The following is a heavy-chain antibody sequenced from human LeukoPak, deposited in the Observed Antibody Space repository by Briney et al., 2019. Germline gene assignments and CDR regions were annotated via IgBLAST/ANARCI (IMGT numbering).Heavy chain of an antibody. V-gene: IGHV4-61*02. CDR1: GGSISSGSYY. D-gene: IGHD4-11*01. CDR3: ARITTWGDYYYYMDV. Sequence: SETLSLTCTVSGGSISSGSYYWSWIRQPAGKGLEWIGRIYTSGSTNYNPSLKSRVTISVDTSKNQFSLKLSSVTAADTAVYYCARITTWGDYYYYMDVWGKGTTVTVSS. J-gene: IGHJ6*03. CDR2: IYTSGST.